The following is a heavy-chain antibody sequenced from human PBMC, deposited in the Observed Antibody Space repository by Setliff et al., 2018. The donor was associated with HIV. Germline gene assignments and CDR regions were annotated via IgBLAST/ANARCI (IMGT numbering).Heavy chain of an antibody. CDR3: TRGYCSTNSCYVSDY. CDR2: INTDGSSR. CDR1: GFTFSSNW. D-gene: IGHD2-2*01. V-gene: IGHV3-74*01. Sequence: GGSLRLSCAASGFTFSSNWMHWVRQAPGKGLVWVSRINTDGSSRSYADSAKGRFTISRDNAKNTLYLQMNSLRAEDTAVYYCTRGYCSTNSCYVSDYWGQGTLVTVSS. J-gene: IGHJ4*02.